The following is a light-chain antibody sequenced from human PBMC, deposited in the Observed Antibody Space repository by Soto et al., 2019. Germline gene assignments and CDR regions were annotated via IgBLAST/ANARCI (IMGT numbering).Light chain of an antibody. J-gene: IGLJ1*01. CDR1: RLGDKY. CDR3: QVWDSSTLYV. V-gene: IGLV3-1*01. Sequence: SYELTQPPSVSVSPGQTDIITCSGERLGDKYTCWYQQRPGQSPMLVIYQDTKRPSGIPERFSGSNSGNTATLTITGTQAVDEADYYCQVWDSSTLYVFGTGTKLTVL. CDR2: QDT.